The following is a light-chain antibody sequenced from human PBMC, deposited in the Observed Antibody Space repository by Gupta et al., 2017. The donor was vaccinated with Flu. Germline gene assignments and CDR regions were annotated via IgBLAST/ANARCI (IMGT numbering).Light chain of an antibody. J-gene: IGKJ1*01. CDR1: QSVSSD. Sequence: PASRSGSPGDRATLSCRASQSVSSDLAWYQQKPGQAPRLLIYGASTRATGFPGRFSGSGSGTEFTLTISSLQSEDFAVYYCQQDNNCPWTFGQGTKVEIK. V-gene: IGKV3-15*01. CDR2: GAS. CDR3: QQDNNCPWT.